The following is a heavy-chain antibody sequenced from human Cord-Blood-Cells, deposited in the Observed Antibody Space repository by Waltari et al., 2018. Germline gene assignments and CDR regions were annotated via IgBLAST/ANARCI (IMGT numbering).Heavy chain of an antibody. J-gene: IGHJ3*02. D-gene: IGHD3-10*01. V-gene: IGHV4-34*01. CDR1: GGSFSGYY. Sequence: QVQLQQWGAGLLKPSETLSLTCAVYGGSFSGYYWSWSRQPPGKGLGWIGEINHSGSTNYNPSLKSRVTISVDTSKNQFSLKLSSVTAADTAVYYCALAPWFGELLYAFDIWGQGTMVTVSS. CDR2: INHSGST. CDR3: ALAPWFGELLYAFDI.